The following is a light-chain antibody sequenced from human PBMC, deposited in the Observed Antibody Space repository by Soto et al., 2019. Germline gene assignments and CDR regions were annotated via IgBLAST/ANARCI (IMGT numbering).Light chain of an antibody. Sequence: QSVLTQPASVSGSPGQSITISCTGTSSEVWSYNLVSWYQQHPGKAPKLMIYEVSKRPSGVSNRFSGSKSGNTASLTISGLQAEDEADYYCCSYAGSSTFSYVFGTGTKVTVL. CDR1: SSEVWSYNL. CDR3: CSYAGSSTFSYV. J-gene: IGLJ1*01. V-gene: IGLV2-23*02. CDR2: EVS.